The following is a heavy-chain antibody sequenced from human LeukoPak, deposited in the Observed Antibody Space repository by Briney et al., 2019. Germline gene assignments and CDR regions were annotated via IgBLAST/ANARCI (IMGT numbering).Heavy chain of an antibody. J-gene: IGHJ6*02. Sequence: PGGSLRLSCAASGFTFSSYWMSWVCQAPGKGLEWVANIKQDGSEKYYVDSVKGRFTISRDNAKNSLYLQMNSLRAEDTAVYYCARDSHYYYYGMDVWGQGTTVTVSS. CDR3: ARDSHYYYYGMDV. V-gene: IGHV3-7*01. CDR2: IKQDGSEK. CDR1: GFTFSSYW.